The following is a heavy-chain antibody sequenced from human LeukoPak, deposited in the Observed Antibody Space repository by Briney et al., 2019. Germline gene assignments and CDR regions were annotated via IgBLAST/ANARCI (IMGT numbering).Heavy chain of an antibody. V-gene: IGHV3-7*03. CDR2: INQDGSER. Sequence: GGSLRLSCAASGFTFRDHWMHWVRQAPGKGLEWVANINQDGSERYYVDPVKGRFTISRDNTRNSLYLQMNSLRAEDTAVYYCAKARGEQNGGSNYWGQGTQVIVSS. CDR1: GFTFRDHW. J-gene: IGHJ4*02. D-gene: IGHD2-15*01. CDR3: AKARGEQNGGSNY.